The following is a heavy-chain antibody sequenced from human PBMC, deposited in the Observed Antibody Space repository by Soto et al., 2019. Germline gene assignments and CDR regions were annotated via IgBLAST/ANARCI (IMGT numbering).Heavy chain of an antibody. CDR1: GGSISNFY. Sequence: TSETLSLTCTVSGGSISNFYWSWIRQPPGKGLEWIGYISYSGNTNYNPSLKSRVSISVDTSKSQLSLNLTSVTAADTAVYYCARAPMVLSRSYFDSWGQGTPVTVSS. CDR3: ARAPMVLSRSYFDS. CDR2: ISYSGNT. J-gene: IGHJ4*02. D-gene: IGHD2-8*01. V-gene: IGHV4-59*01.